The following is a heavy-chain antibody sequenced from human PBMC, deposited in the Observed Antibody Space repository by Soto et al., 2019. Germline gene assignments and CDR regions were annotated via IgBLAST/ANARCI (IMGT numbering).Heavy chain of an antibody. J-gene: IGHJ6*03. V-gene: IGHV4-59*01. CDR2: IYYSGST. Sequence: SETLSLTCTVSGGYFNYYYWTWIRQPPGKGLEWIGYIYYSGSTNYNPSLKSRVTISVDTSKNQFSLKLSSVTAADTAVYFCARATYPYSGYYYMDVWGKGTTVTVSS. D-gene: IGHD2-15*01. CDR1: GGYFNYYY. CDR3: ARATYPYSGYYYMDV.